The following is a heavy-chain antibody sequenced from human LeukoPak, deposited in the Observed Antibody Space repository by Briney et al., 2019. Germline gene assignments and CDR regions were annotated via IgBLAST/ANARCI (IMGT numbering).Heavy chain of an antibody. CDR3: LPAGGDLNYDYYYMDV. V-gene: IGHV3-23*01. Sequence: PGGSLRLSCAASGFTFSSYAMSWVRQAPGKGLEWVSAISGSGGSTYYADSVKGRFTTSRDNSKNTLYLQMNSLRAEDTAVYYCLPAGGDLNYDYYYMDVWGKGTTVTVSS. D-gene: IGHD2-21*01. CDR1: GFTFSSYA. CDR2: ISGSGGST. J-gene: IGHJ6*03.